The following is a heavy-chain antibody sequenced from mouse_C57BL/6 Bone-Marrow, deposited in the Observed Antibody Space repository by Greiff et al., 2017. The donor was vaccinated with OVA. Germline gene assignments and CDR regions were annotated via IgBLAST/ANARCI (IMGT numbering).Heavy chain of an antibody. CDR2: IDPETGGT. J-gene: IGHJ2*01. CDR1: GYTFTDYE. V-gene: IGHV1-15*01. Sequence: VKLQESGAELVRPGASVTLSCKASGYTFTDYEMHWVKQTPVHGLEWIGAIDPETGGTAYNQKFKGKAILTADKSSSTAYMELRSLTSEDSAVYYCTRSYSNYWDFDYWGQGTTLTVSS. CDR3: TRSYSNYWDFDY. D-gene: IGHD2-5*01.